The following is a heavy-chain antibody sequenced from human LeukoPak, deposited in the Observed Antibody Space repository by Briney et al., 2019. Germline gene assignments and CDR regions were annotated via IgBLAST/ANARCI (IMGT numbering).Heavy chain of an antibody. D-gene: IGHD1-26*01. CDR1: GFTFSSYG. J-gene: IGHJ5*02. V-gene: IGHV3-30*03. CDR3: AVSGSYRDNWFDP. CDR2: ISYDGSNK. Sequence: SGGSLRLSCAASGFTFSSYGMHWVRQAPGKGLEWVAVISYDGSNKYYADSVKGRFTISRDNSKNTLYLQMNSLRAEDTAVYYCAVSGSYRDNWFDPWGQGTLVTVSS.